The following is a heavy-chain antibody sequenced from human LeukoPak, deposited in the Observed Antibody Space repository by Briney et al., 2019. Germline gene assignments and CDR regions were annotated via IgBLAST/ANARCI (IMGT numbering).Heavy chain of an antibody. CDR2: IYPGDSDT. D-gene: IGHD6-19*01. CDR3: ARRVERGSGYDY. Sequence: GGSLKISCKGSGYSFTNYWIGWVRQMPGKGLEWMGTIYPGDSDTRYSPSFQGQVTISDEKSISTAHLQWSSLKASDTAIYYCARRVERGSGYDYWGQGTLVTVSS. CDR1: GYSFTNYW. J-gene: IGHJ4*02. V-gene: IGHV5-51*01.